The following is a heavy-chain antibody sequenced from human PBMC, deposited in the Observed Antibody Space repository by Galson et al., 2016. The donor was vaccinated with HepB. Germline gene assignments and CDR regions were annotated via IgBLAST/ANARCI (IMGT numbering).Heavy chain of an antibody. D-gene: IGHD2-2*01. Sequence: VRQAPGKGLEWVSMIYNSGETHYADSVKGRFTISRDNSKNTLYLQMNSLRVEDTAMFYCARWYCSSSNCFYDSWGQGTLVTVSS. V-gene: IGHV3-53*01. CDR3: ARWYCSSSNCFYDS. CDR2: IYNSGET. J-gene: IGHJ4*02.